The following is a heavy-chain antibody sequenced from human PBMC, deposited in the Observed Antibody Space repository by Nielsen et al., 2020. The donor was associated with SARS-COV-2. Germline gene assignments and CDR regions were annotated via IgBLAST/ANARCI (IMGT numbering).Heavy chain of an antibody. V-gene: IGHV1-24*01. J-gene: IGHJ4*02. CDR1: GGTFSSYA. CDR2: FDPQDGET. D-gene: IGHD3-3*01. Sequence: ASVKVSCKASGGTFSSYAISWVRQAPGKGLEWMGEFDPQDGETTYAQKFQGRVTMTEDTSIDTAYLDLNGLTSDDTAIYFCATDSPIGVVIYALAHWGQGTPVTVSS. CDR3: ATDSPIGVVIYALAH.